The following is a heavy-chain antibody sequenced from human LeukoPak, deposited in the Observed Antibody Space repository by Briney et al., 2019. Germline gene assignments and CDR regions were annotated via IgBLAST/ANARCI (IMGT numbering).Heavy chain of an antibody. Sequence: ASVKVSCKASGYTFTSYDINWVRQATGQGLEWMGWMNPNSGNTGYAQKFQGRVTITRNTSISTAYMELSSLRSEDTAVYYCAKNGIFGVVINRNAFDIWGQGTMVTVSS. V-gene: IGHV1-8*03. CDR1: GYTFTSYD. CDR2: MNPNSGNT. J-gene: IGHJ3*02. CDR3: AKNGIFGVVINRNAFDI. D-gene: IGHD3-3*01.